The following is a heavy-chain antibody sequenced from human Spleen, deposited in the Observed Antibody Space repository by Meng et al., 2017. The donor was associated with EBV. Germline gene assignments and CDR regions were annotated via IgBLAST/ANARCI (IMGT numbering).Heavy chain of an antibody. V-gene: IGHV4-34*01. D-gene: IGHD6-13*01. Sequence: QVQVRQSGAGLLRPSETLSLTCAVHGASIGGDYWSWIRQPPGKGLEWLGEINHSGKANYNPSLKSRVTISVDTSKNQFSLNLSSVTAADTAVYYCARGHRVGAEAGRYAYRFWGQGTLVTVSS. CDR3: ARGHRVGAEAGRYAYRF. CDR2: INHSGKA. J-gene: IGHJ4*02. CDR1: GASIGGDY.